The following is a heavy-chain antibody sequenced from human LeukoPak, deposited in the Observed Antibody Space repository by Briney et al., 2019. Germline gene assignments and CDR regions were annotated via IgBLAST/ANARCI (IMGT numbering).Heavy chain of an antibody. Sequence: GGSLRLSCAASGFTFSSYGMHWVRQAPGKGLEWVAVISYDGSNKYYADSVKGRFTISRDNSKNTLYPQMNSLRAEDTAVYYCAKDRSSAKDYWGQGTLVTVSS. D-gene: IGHD6-13*01. CDR3: AKDRSSAKDY. CDR2: ISYDGSNK. J-gene: IGHJ4*02. V-gene: IGHV3-30*18. CDR1: GFTFSSYG.